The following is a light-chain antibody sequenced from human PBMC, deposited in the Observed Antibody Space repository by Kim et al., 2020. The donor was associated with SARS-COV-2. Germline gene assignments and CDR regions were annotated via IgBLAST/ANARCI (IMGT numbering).Light chain of an antibody. CDR2: DVS. J-gene: IGLJ2*01. CDR1: SSDVGGYNY. CDR3: SSYTSTSTQI. V-gene: IGLV2-14*03. Sequence: GQSIPIACTGTSSDVGGYNYVSWYQQHPGKAPKLMIYDVSNRPSGVSNRFSGSKSGNTASLTISGLQAEDEADYYCSSYTSTSTQIFGGGTQLTVL.